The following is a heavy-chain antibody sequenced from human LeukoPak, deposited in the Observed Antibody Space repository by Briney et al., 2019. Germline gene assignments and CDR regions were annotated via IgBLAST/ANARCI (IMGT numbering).Heavy chain of an antibody. D-gene: IGHD6-6*01. V-gene: IGHV4-39*01. J-gene: IGHJ4*02. CDR2: IHYSEST. CDR3: ARHEYVSFAAPLDY. Sequence: PSETLTLTCTVSGGSISSSSYYWGRIRQPPGKGLEWIGSIHYSESTYYNSSLKSRVTISVDTYEKQFSLSLSSVTAAGMAVYYCARHEYVSFAAPLDYWGQGTLVTVSS. CDR1: GGSISSSSYY.